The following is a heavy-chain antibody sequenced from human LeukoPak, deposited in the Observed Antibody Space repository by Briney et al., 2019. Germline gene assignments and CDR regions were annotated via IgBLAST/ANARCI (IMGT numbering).Heavy chain of an antibody. V-gene: IGHV1-58*02. CDR1: GFTFTSSA. CDR2: IIVGSGNT. Sequence: SVKVSCKASGFTFTSSAMQWVRQARGQRLEWKGWIIVGSGNTNYAQKFQERVTITRDMSTSTAYMELSSLRSEDTAVYYCAAAGSGSGYGYWGQGTLVTVSS. D-gene: IGHD5-12*01. CDR3: AAAGSGSGYGY. J-gene: IGHJ4*02.